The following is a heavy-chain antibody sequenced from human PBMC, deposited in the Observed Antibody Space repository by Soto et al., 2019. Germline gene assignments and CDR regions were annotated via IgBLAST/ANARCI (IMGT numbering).Heavy chain of an antibody. Sequence: SETLSLTCTVSGESISSGDHYWSWVRQSPGEGLEWIGFINYSGNTYYNPSLKSRVSMSVDTSNNQFSLKLNSVTAADTAVYYCARDAGYCNSVSCYPYNMDVWGQGTTVTVSS. D-gene: IGHD2-15*01. CDR1: GESISSGDHY. CDR3: ARDAGYCNSVSCYPYNMDV. J-gene: IGHJ6*02. CDR2: INYSGNT. V-gene: IGHV4-30-4*01.